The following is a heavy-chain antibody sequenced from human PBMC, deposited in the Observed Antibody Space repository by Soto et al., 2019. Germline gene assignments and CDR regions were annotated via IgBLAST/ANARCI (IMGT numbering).Heavy chain of an antibody. CDR1: GYMFTNYG. Sequence: ASLKVSCKASGYMFTNYGINWVRQAPGQGLEWMGWISGYNGKTKYAQKFKGRVSLTTDKCTTTAYMELRSLRSDDTAIYYCVRDHYYDHSGPIDHGGQETLVTV. V-gene: IGHV1-18*01. CDR2: ISGYNGKT. D-gene: IGHD3-22*01. CDR3: VRDHYYDHSGPIDH. J-gene: IGHJ4*02.